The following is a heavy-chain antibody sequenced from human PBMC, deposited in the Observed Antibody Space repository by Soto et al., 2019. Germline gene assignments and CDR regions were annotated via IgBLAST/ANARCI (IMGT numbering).Heavy chain of an antibody. V-gene: IGHV3-33*01. CDR1: GFTFSSYG. Sequence: QVQLVESGGGVVQPGRSLRLSCAASGFTFSSYGMHWVRQAPGKGLEWVAVIWYDGSNKYYADSVKGRFTISRDNSKNTLYLQMNSLRAEDTAVYYCARANYYDSSGYWGFDYWGQRTLVTVSS. J-gene: IGHJ4*02. CDR3: ARANYYDSSGYWGFDY. CDR2: IWYDGSNK. D-gene: IGHD3-22*01.